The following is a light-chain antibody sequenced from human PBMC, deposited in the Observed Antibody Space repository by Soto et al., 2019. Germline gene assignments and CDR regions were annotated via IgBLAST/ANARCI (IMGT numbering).Light chain of an antibody. CDR1: QSLSSTY. V-gene: IGKV3-20*01. CDR3: QQYCTSPALT. Sequence: EIVLTQSPDTLSFSPGDRVTLSCRASQSLSSTYLAWYQHKPGQAPRLLIYGGSSRATGIPDRFSGSGCGTDFPLTISRLEHDDFAVYYCQQYCTSPALTFGGGTKVEIE. J-gene: IGKJ4*01. CDR2: GGS.